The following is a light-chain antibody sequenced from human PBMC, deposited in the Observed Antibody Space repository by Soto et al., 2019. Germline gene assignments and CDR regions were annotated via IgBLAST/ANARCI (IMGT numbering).Light chain of an antibody. J-gene: IGKJ5*01. V-gene: IGKV3-11*01. Sequence: IVLTQSPGTLSLSPWERATLSCRASQSVSNNYLAWYQQKPGQAPRLLIYDASNRATGIPARFSGSGSGTDFTLTISSLEPEDFAVYYCQQRSNWPPAFGQGTRLEIK. CDR3: QQRSNWPPA. CDR1: QSVSNNY. CDR2: DAS.